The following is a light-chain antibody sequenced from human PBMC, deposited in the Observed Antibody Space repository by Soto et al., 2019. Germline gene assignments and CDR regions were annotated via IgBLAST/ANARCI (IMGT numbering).Light chain of an antibody. CDR2: GAS. CDR1: QSVSSY. V-gene: IGKV3D-15*01. Sequence: EILLTQSPATLFFSPGEIDKISCRASQSVSSYLAWYQQKPGQTPRLLIFGASTRATGIPDRFSGSGSGTEFTLTISSLQPDDFATYYCQHYNSYSEAFGQGTKVDIK. J-gene: IGKJ1*01. CDR3: QHYNSYSEA.